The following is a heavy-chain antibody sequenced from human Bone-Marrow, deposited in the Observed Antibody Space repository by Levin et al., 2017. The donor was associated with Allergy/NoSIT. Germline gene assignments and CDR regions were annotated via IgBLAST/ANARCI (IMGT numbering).Heavy chain of an antibody. D-gene: IGHD3-9*01. Sequence: GESLKISCKTSGYMFSDYNIHWVRQGPGHGLEWMGWINPKTGGTKFAQRFQGRVINSRDTSSITVYMELTRLTVDDTAIYFCARARHFDWPGRGLDVWGQGTTVIVAS. CDR3: ARARHFDWPGRGLDV. CDR2: INPKTGGT. CDR1: GYMFSDYN. J-gene: IGHJ6*02. V-gene: IGHV1-2*02.